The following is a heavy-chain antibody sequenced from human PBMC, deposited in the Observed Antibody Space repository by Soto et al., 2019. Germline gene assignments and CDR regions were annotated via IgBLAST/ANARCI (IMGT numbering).Heavy chain of an antibody. Sequence: ASVKVSCKASGYTFTSYAMHWVRQAPGQRLEWMGWINAGNGNTKYSQKFQGRVTITRDTSASTAYMELSSLRSEDTAVYYCARDRDYYDSSGYYYKSLGWYFDLWGRGTLVTVSS. CDR3: ARDRDYYDSSGYYYKSLGWYFDL. J-gene: IGHJ2*01. CDR2: INAGNGNT. V-gene: IGHV1-3*01. D-gene: IGHD3-22*01. CDR1: GYTFTSYA.